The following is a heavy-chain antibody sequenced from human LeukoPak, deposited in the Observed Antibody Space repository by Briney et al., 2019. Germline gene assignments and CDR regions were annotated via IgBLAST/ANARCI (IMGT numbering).Heavy chain of an antibody. V-gene: IGHV3-48*01. Sequence: GGSLRLSCAASGFAFNTYSMNWVRQAPGKGLEWVSSITSSSTTIYYADPVKGRFTIPRDNAKNSLYLQMNSLRAEDTAVYYCARLTTIAYCGGDCYPGDWFDPWGQGTLVTVSS. J-gene: IGHJ5*02. CDR2: ITSSSTTI. CDR3: ARLTTIAYCGGDCYPGDWFDP. D-gene: IGHD2-21*02. CDR1: GFAFNTYS.